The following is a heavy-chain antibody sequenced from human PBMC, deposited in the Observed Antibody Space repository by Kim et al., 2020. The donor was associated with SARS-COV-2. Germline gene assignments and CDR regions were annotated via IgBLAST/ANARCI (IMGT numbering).Heavy chain of an antibody. Sequence: NYNPPLRSRVTISVDTSKNPFSLKLSSVTAADTAVYYCARHVIVATIFDYWGQGTLVTVSS. D-gene: IGHD5-12*01. J-gene: IGHJ4*02. V-gene: IGHV4-59*08. CDR3: ARHVIVATIFDY.